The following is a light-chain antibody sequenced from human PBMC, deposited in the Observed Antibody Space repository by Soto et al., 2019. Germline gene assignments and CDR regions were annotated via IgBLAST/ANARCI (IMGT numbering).Light chain of an antibody. CDR3: CSYAGTYTWV. CDR2: DVS. J-gene: IGLJ3*02. Sequence: QSALTQPRSVSGSPGQSVTISCTGTSSDVGGYNYVSWYQQQYPGKAPQLMIYDVSKRPSGVPDRFSGSKSGNTASLTISAPQAEDEADYYCCSYAGTYTWVFGGGTQVTVL. CDR1: SSDVGGYNY. V-gene: IGLV2-11*01.